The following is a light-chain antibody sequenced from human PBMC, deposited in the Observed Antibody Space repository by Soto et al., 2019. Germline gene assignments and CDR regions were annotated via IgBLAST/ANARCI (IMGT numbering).Light chain of an antibody. CDR1: QSISSW. J-gene: IGKJ1*01. V-gene: IGKV1-5*01. Sequence: DIQLTQSPSTLSASVGDRVTITCRASQSISSWLAWYQQKPGKAPKPLIFDASSLETGVPSRFSGRESGTEFTLTISSLQPDDFATYYCQQYNSYPWTFGQGTQVEIK. CDR3: QQYNSYPWT. CDR2: DAS.